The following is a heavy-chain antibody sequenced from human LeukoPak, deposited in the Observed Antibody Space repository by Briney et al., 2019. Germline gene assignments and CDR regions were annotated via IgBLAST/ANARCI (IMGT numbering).Heavy chain of an antibody. CDR1: GGSISSSSYY. CDR2: IYYSGST. V-gene: IGHV4-61*01. J-gene: IGHJ4*02. CDR3: ARIARVGYFDY. D-gene: IGHD1-26*01. Sequence: PSETLSLTCTVSGGSISSSSYYWSWIRQPPGKGLEWIGYIYYSGSTNYNPSLKSRVTISVDTSKNQFSLKLSSVTAADTAVYYCARIARVGYFDYWGQGTLVTVSS.